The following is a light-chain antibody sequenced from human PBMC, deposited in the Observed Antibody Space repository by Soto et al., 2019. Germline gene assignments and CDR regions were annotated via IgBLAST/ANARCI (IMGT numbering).Light chain of an antibody. CDR2: KAS. J-gene: IGKJ1*01. CDR1: QSISNW. CDR3: QQYNSSPWT. V-gene: IGKV1-5*03. Sequence: DIQMTQSPSTLSASVGDRVTITCRASQSISNWLAWYQQKPGKAPKLLIYKASNLESGVPSRFSGSGSGTDFTLTISSLQPDDFATYYCQQYNSSPWTFGQGTKVEIK.